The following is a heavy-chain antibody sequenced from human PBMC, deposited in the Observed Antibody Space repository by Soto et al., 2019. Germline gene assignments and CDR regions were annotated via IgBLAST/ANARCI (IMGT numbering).Heavy chain of an antibody. CDR1: GYTFTSYY. J-gene: IGHJ6*02. Sequence: GASVKVSCKASGYTFTSYYMHWVRQAPGQGLEWMGIINPSGGSTSYAQKFQGRVTMTRDTSTSTVYMELSSLRSEDTAVYYCARDVQLWSYGQYYYYGMDVWGQGTTVTVSS. D-gene: IGHD5-18*01. CDR2: INPSGGST. V-gene: IGHV1-46*01. CDR3: ARDVQLWSYGQYYYYGMDV.